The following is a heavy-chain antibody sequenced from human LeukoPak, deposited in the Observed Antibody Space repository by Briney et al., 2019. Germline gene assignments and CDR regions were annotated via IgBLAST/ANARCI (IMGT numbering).Heavy chain of an antibody. D-gene: IGHD6-13*01. V-gene: IGHV7-4-1*02. CDR1: GYTFTSYA. Sequence: VASVKVSCKASGYTFTSYAMNWVRQAPGQGLEWMGWINTNTGNPTYAQGFTGRFVFSLDTSVSTAYLQISSLKAEDTAVYYCARDPPITRLWKQQLANDYWGQGTLVTVSS. J-gene: IGHJ4*02. CDR2: INTNTGNP. CDR3: ARDPPITRLWKQQLANDY.